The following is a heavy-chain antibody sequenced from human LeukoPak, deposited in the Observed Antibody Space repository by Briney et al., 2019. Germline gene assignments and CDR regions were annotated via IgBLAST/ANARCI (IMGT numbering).Heavy chain of an antibody. CDR3: AGGAGWTSDL. CDR1: GFSFSRYW. D-gene: IGHD6-19*01. Sequence: PGRSLRPSCAASGFSFSRYWINWVRQAPGKGLGWLAIIKQDGSETYYMDSVKGRFTMSRDNAQNLVYLQSNSLRADDTAVYYCAGGAGWTSDLWGQGTLVIVSS. J-gene: IGHJ3*01. V-gene: IGHV3-7*01. CDR2: IKQDGSET.